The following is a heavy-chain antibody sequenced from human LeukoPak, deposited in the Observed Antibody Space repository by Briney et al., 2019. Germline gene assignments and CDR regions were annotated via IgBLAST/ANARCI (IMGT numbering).Heavy chain of an antibody. D-gene: IGHD3-10*01. V-gene: IGHV6-1*01. CDR3: ARSRLHHNYGSGTNFDY. Sequence: SQTLSLTCAIFGDSVSSNSAAWNWIRQSPSRGLEWLVRTYYRNNWDNDYAVSVQSRIAINPDTSKNQFSLQLNSVTAEDTAVYYCARSRLHHNYGSGTNFDYWGQGTLVTVSS. CDR1: GDSVSSNSAA. CDR2: TYYRNNWDN. J-gene: IGHJ4*02.